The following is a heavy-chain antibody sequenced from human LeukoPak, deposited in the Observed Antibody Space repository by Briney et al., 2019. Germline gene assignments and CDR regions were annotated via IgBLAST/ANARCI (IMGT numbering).Heavy chain of an antibody. CDR2: VSKTGDT. CDR3: ARRGAPSKFYYFDL. J-gene: IGHJ4*02. CDR1: SGSVTTHY. D-gene: IGHD1-26*01. Sequence: SETLSITCTVSSGSVTTHYWAWIRQPPGKGLEWIGFVSKTGDTNYNPSLKSRVSISVDTTKNTFSLNLRSLIAADTAVYYCARRGAPSKFYYFDLWGQGAMVTVSS. V-gene: IGHV4-59*08.